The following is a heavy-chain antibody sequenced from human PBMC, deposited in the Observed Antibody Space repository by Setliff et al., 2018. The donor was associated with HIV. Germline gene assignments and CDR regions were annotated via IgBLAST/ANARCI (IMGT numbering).Heavy chain of an antibody. D-gene: IGHD4-17*01. J-gene: IGHJ5*02. V-gene: IGHV4-34*01. CDR1: GGSFPAYY. CDR2: INYEGDT. Sequence: SETLSLTCAVYGGSFPAYYWNWIRQPPGKGLEWIGEINYEGDTTYNPSLKSRVNVFIDTSKKQFSLKVASVTAADTAVYYCVRQHGDYAFDPWGQGTLVTVSS. CDR3: VRQHGDYAFDP.